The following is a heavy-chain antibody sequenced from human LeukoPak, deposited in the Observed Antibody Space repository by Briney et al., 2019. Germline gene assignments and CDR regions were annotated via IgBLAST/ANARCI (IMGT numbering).Heavy chain of an antibody. Sequence: ASVKVSCKASGYTFTSCDINWVRQATGQGLEWMGWMNPNSGNTGYAQKFQGRVSMTRDTSISTAYMELSSLRSEDTAVYYCARAATYYYDSSGYANWFDPWGQGTLVTVSS. CDR1: GYTFTSCD. J-gene: IGHJ5*02. CDR3: ARAATYYYDSSGYANWFDP. V-gene: IGHV1-8*01. D-gene: IGHD3-22*01. CDR2: MNPNSGNT.